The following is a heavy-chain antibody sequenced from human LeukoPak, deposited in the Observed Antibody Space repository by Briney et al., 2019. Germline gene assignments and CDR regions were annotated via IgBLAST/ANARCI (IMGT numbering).Heavy chain of an antibody. J-gene: IGHJ4*02. V-gene: IGHV4-4*07. CDR3: ARAKDGDYSDY. Sequence: PSETLSLTCTVSGDSISSYYWSWIRQPAGKGLEWIGLIYTSGSTNYNPSLKSRATMSVDTSKNQFSLRLSSATAADAAVYFCARAKDGDYSDYWGQGTLVTVSS. CDR1: GDSISSYY. D-gene: IGHD3-10*01. CDR2: IYTSGST.